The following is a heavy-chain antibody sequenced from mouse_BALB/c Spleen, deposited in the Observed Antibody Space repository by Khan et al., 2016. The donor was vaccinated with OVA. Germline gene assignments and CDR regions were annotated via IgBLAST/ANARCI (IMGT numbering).Heavy chain of an antibody. CDR3: ARNRNGYFDS. Sequence: QVQLKQSGPGLVQPSQSLSITCTVSGFSLANYGVHWVRQSPGKGLEWLGVIWSAGITDYNATFISRLSISKDNSKGQVFFKMNSLQANDTAIYYCARNRNGYFDSWGQGSTLTVSS. CDR1: GFSLANYG. D-gene: IGHD1-1*02. V-gene: IGHV2-2*02. CDR2: IWSAGIT. J-gene: IGHJ2*01.